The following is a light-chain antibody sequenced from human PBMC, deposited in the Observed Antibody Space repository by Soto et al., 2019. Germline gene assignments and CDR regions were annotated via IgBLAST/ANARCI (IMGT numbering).Light chain of an antibody. CDR1: QSVSSN. Sequence: EIVMTQSPATLSVSPGERATLSCRASQSVSSNLAWYQQRPGQAPRLLIYGASTRATGIPARFSGSGSGTEFTLTISSLQSEDFAVYYCQQYSNWPRTFGQGPKVDIK. CDR2: GAS. J-gene: IGKJ1*01. V-gene: IGKV3-15*01. CDR3: QQYSNWPRT.